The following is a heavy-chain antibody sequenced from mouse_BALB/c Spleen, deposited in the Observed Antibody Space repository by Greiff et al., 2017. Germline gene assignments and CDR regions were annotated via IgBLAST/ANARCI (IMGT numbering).Heavy chain of an antibody. CDR3: ARDRGYRYSWFAY. D-gene: IGHD2-14*01. CDR1: GFSLTSYG. CDR2: IWAGGST. J-gene: IGHJ3*01. Sequence: VKVVESGPGLVAPSQSLSITCTVSGFSLTSYGVHWVRQPPGKGLEWLGVIWAGGSTNYNSALMSRLSISKDNSKSQVFLKMNSLQTDDTAMYYCARDRGYRYSWFAYWGQGTLVTVSA. V-gene: IGHV2-9*02.